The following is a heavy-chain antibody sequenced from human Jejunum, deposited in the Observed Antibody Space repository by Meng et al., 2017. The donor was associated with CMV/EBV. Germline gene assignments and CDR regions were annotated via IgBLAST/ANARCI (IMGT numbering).Heavy chain of an antibody. CDR1: GYSFTVHY. CDR3: ARVPTRGYYPLYYFDH. Sequence: SGYSFTVHYIHWVRQAPGQGLEWMGRIHPSSGGTTYAQKFQGRVTMTRDMSMSTDYMEMSSLRSDDTAVYYCARVPTRGYYPLYYFDHWGQGTLVTVSS. V-gene: IGHV1-2*06. D-gene: IGHD3-22*01. J-gene: IGHJ4*02. CDR2: IHPSSGGT.